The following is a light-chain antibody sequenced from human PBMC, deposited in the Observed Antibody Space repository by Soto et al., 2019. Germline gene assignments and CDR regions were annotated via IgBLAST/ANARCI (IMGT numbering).Light chain of an antibody. CDR3: QQYNNWTPT. CDR2: GTS. J-gene: IGKJ2*01. V-gene: IGKV3-15*01. CDR1: QSVSSN. Sequence: EIVMTQSPATLSVSPGERATLSCRASQSVSSNLAWYQQKPGQAPRLLIYGTSTRATVIPARFSGSGSGTEFTLTISSLQSEDFAVYYCQQYNNWTPTFGQGTKLEIK.